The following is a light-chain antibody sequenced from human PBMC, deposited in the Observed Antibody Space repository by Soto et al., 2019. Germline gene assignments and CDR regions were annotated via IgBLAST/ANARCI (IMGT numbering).Light chain of an antibody. CDR2: DNN. CDR3: GTWDSSLSALYV. Sequence: QSVLTQLPSVSAAPGQKVTISCSGSSSNIGNNYVSWYQQLPGTAPKLLIYDNNKRPSGIPDRFSGSKSGTSATLGITGLQTGDEADYYCGTWDSSLSALYVFGTGTKLTVL. CDR1: SSNIGNNY. V-gene: IGLV1-51*01. J-gene: IGLJ1*01.